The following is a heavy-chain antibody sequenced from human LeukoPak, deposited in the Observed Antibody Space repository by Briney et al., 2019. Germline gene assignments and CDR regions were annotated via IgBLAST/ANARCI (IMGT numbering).Heavy chain of an antibody. V-gene: IGHV1-18*01. D-gene: IGHD6-13*01. CDR3: ARATYSSSWYVNYYYYGMDV. J-gene: IGHJ6*02. CDR2: ISAYNGNT. CDR1: GYTFTSYG. Sequence: ASVKVSCKASGYTFTSYGISWVRQAPGQGLEWMAWISAYNGNTNYAQKLQGRVTMTTDTSTSTAYMELRSLRSDDTAVYYCARATYSSSWYVNYYYYGMDVWGQGTTVTVSS.